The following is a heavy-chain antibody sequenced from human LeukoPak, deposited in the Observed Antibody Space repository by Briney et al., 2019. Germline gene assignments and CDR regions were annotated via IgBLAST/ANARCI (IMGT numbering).Heavy chain of an antibody. CDR3: ARSEFGYYYYYGMDV. CDR2: ISYDGSNK. D-gene: IGHD3-10*01. CDR1: GFTFSSYA. V-gene: IGHV3-30-3*01. Sequence: PGRSLRLCCAASGFTFSSYAMHWGRQAPGKGLEWVAVISYDGSNKYYADSVKGRFTISRDNSKNTLYLQMNSLRAEDTAVYYCARSEFGYYYYYGMDVWGQGTTVTVSS. J-gene: IGHJ6*02.